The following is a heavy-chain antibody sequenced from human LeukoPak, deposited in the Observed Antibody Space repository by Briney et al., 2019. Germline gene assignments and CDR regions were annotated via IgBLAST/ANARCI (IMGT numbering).Heavy chain of an antibody. J-gene: IGHJ4*02. CDR2: INPNSGGT. Sequence: EASVKVSCKASGYTFTVYYMHWVRQAPGQGLEWIGWINPNSGGTHYAQKFQGRVTMTRDTSISTAYMELSRLRSDDTDVYYCARDYSGYPERWGFDYWGQGTLVTVSS. CDR1: GYTFTVYY. V-gene: IGHV1-2*02. CDR3: ARDYSGYPERWGFDY. D-gene: IGHD5-12*01.